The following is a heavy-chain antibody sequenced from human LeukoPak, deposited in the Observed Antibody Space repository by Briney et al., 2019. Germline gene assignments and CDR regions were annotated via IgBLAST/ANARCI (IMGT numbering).Heavy chain of an antibody. CDR3: ARCPSYYYDSSGYDIDY. V-gene: IGHV1-46*01. CDR2: INPSGGST. Sequence: ASVKVSCKASGYTFTSYYMHWVRQAPGQGLEWMGIINPSGGSTSYAQKFQGRVTMTRDMSTSTVYMALSSLRSEDTAVYYCARCPSYYYDSSGYDIDYWGQGTLVTVSS. J-gene: IGHJ4*02. D-gene: IGHD3-22*01. CDR1: GYTFTSYY.